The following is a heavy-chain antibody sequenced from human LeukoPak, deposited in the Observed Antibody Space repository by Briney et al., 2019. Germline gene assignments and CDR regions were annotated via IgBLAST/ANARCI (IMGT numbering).Heavy chain of an antibody. CDR2: ISGSGGST. J-gene: IGHJ4*02. CDR1: GFTFSSYG. D-gene: IGHD3-10*01. Sequence: GGSLRPSCAASGFTFSSYGMHWVRQAPGKGLEWVSAISGSGGSTYYADSVKGRFTISRDNSKNTLYLQMHSLRAEDTAVYYCAGRGSGSYFDYWGQGTLVTVSS. V-gene: IGHV3-23*01. CDR3: AGRGSGSYFDY.